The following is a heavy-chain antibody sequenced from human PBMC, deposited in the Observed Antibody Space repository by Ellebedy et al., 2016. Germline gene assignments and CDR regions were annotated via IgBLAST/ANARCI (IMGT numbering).Heavy chain of an antibody. V-gene: IGHV3-9*01. CDR3: AKAREGLAHDALDV. CDR1: GFTFDDFS. J-gene: IGHJ3*01. CDR2: ITWNGGSL. Sequence: GGSLRLSXEASGFTFDDFSMHWVRQSPTKGLEWVASITWNGGSLTYAASVKGRLTVSRDNGKNFLFLQMNSLRAEDTALYYCAKAREGLAHDALDVWGQGTMVTVSS. D-gene: IGHD3-3*02.